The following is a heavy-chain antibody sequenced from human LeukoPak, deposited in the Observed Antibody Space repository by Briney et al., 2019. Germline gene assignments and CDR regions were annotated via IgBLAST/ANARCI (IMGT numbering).Heavy chain of an antibody. CDR3: AREGQLRELLFYYYYGMDV. CDR2: ISAYNGNT. D-gene: IGHD1-26*01. V-gene: IGHV1-18*01. CDR1: GYTFTSYG. Sequence: GASVAVSCKASGYTFTSYGISWVRQAPGQGLEWMGWISAYNGNTNYAQKLQGRVTMTTDTSTSTAYMELRSLRSDDTAVYYCAREGQLRELLFYYYYGMDVWGQGTTVTVSS. J-gene: IGHJ6*02.